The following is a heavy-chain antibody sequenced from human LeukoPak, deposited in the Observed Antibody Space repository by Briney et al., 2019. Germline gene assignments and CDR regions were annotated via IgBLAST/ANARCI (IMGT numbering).Heavy chain of an antibody. CDR3: ARETALFAGAHDAFEI. J-gene: IGHJ3*02. CDR1: GGSITSGSTS. D-gene: IGHD3-16*01. V-gene: IGHV4-61*09. Sequence: SETLSLTCTVSGGSITSGSTSWNWIRQPAGKGLEWIVHIHCSGDTKYNTSLKSRVTMSIETSKKQLSLKMKSVPAAETAVYCARETALFAGAHDAFEIWGQGTTVPVSS. CDR2: IHCSGDT.